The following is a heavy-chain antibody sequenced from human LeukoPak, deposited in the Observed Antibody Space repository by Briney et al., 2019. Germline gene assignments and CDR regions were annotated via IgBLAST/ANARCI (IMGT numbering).Heavy chain of an antibody. J-gene: IGHJ1*01. Sequence: ASVKLSCKASGYTFTSYAISWVRQAPGQGLDWMGWISLYNPKTSYAQKFQGRVTMTTDTSTSTAYMELRSLRSDDTAVYYCARLGVAGDPSSAEYFQHWGQGTLLTVSS. CDR1: GYTFTSYA. CDR2: ISLYNPKT. CDR3: ARLGVAGDPSSAEYFQH. V-gene: IGHV1-18*01. D-gene: IGHD6-19*01.